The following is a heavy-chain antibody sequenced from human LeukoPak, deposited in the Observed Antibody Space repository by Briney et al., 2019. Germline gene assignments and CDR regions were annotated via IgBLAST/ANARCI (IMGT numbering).Heavy chain of an antibody. CDR2: ISTINTYI. J-gene: IGHJ4*02. CDR1: EVTFDWYS. CDR3: ANSEGVGATADY. V-gene: IGHV3-21*06. Sequence: PGWSFTRSCSASEVTFDWYSRRWVRQAPGKGLEWVSSISTINTYIYYADSVKGRFTISRDNAKSSLYLQMSSLRAEDTAVYYCANSEGVGATADYWGQGTLVAVSS. D-gene: IGHD1-26*01.